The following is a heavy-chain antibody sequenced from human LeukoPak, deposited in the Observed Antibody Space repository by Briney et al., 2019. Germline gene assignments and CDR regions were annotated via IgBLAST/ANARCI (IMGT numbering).Heavy chain of an antibody. J-gene: IGHJ4*02. V-gene: IGHV3-23*01. CDR3: ASRDSSGWYDFNY. CDR1: GFTFSSYA. Sequence: GSLRLSCAASGFTFSSYAMSWVRQAPGKGLEWVSAISGSGGSTYYADSVKGRFTISRDNSKNTLYLQMNSLRAEATAVYYCASRDSSGWYDFNYWGQGTLVTVSS. CDR2: ISGSGGST. D-gene: IGHD6-19*01.